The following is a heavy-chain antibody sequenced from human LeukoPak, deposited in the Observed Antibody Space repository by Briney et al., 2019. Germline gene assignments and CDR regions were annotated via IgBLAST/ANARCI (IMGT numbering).Heavy chain of an antibody. V-gene: IGHV3-11*01. CDR1: GLTFSDHY. D-gene: IGHD5-12*01. CDR2: IDRTGTGF. Sequence: GGSLRLSCVASGLTFSDHYMSWIRQAPGKGLEWLSYIDRTGTGFYYTDSVKGRFVISRDNDKSTLFLQMNNLTTKDTAKYYCARGKRGFRNWGQGTLVTVSS. J-gene: IGHJ4*02. CDR3: ARGKRGFRN.